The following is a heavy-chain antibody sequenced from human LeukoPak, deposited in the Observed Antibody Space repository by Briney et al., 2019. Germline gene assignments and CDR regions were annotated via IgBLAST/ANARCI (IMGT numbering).Heavy chain of an antibody. CDR1: GGSISSSSYY. Sequence: PSETLSLTCTVTGGSISSSSYYWGWIRQPPGKGLEWIGSIYYSGSTYYNPSLKSRVTISVDTSKNHFSLKLSSVTAADTAVYYCARDLYYDFWSGQNWFDPWGQGTLVTVSS. D-gene: IGHD3-3*01. CDR3: ARDLYYDFWSGQNWFDP. J-gene: IGHJ5*02. V-gene: IGHV4-39*07. CDR2: IYYSGST.